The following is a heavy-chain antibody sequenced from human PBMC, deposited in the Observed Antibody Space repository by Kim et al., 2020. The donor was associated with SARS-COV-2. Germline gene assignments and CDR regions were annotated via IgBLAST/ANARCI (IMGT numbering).Heavy chain of an antibody. J-gene: IGHJ4*02. CDR1: GFPLSTSGMC. V-gene: IGHV2-70*11. Sequence: SGPTLVNPTQTLTLTCTFSGFPLSTSGMCVSWIRQPPGKALEWLARIDWDDDKYYSTSLKTRLTISKDTSKHQVVLTMTNMDPVDTATYYCARTFNYYDSSGDYLYGIFGNWGQRTLVTVSS. CDR2: IDWDDDK. CDR3: ARTFNYYDSSGDYLYGIFGN. D-gene: IGHD3-22*01.